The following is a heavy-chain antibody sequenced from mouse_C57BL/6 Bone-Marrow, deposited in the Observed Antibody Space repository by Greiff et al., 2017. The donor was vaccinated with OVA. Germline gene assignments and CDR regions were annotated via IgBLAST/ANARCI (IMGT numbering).Heavy chain of an antibody. CDR1: GYTFTSYG. Sequence: QVQLQQSGAELVRPGASVKLSCKASGYTFTSYGISWVKQRTGKGVEWVGEIYPRSGNTYYNEKFNGKATLTADKSSSTAYIELRSLTSEDSAVYFCAIDLDYFDYWGQGTTLTVSS. V-gene: IGHV1-81*01. D-gene: IGHD2-4*01. CDR3: AIDLDYFDY. J-gene: IGHJ2*01. CDR2: IYPRSGNT.